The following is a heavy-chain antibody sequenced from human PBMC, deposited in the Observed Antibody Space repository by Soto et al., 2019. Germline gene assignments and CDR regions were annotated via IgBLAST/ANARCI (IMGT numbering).Heavy chain of an antibody. D-gene: IGHD3-10*01. CDR2: MKPEGLQK. CDR1: GFSFSGYW. CDR3: ARDGLMDRGVTNSFDY. J-gene: IGHJ4*02. V-gene: IGHV3-7*01. Sequence: EVQLVESGGGLVQPGGSLRLSCAASGFSFSGYWMSWVRQAPGKGLEWVAKMKPEGLQKSYVDSVKGRFTISRDNAKNSLYLQMNNVRAEDTAVYYCARDGLMDRGVTNSFDYWGQGTLVTVSS.